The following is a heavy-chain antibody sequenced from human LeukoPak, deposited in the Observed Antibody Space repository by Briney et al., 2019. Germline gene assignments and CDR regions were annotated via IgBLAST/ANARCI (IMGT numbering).Heavy chain of an antibody. CDR2: IKPDGSEK. D-gene: IGHD6-6*01. Sequence: GGSLRLSCAASGFTFITSWMSWLRQAPGKGLEWVAHIKPDGSEKYYVDSVKGRFTISRDNAKNSLSLQMNSLRAEDAAVYYCASWTSSSSNYWGQGTLVTVSS. CDR1: GFTFITSW. CDR3: ASWTSSSSNY. V-gene: IGHV3-7*01. J-gene: IGHJ4*02.